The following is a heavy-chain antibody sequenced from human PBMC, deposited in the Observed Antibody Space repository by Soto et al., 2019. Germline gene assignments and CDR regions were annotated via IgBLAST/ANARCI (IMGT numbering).Heavy chain of an antibody. Sequence: ASVEVSCKVSGYTLSDFYMHWVKQAPGKGLEWMGLTDPEDAETIYAEKFQGRVTIIADTSTDTAYMELSSLRSDDTAVYYCATAFRARLGWFDPWGQGTQVTVSS. CDR2: TDPEDAET. J-gene: IGHJ5*02. CDR1: GYTLSDFY. CDR3: ATAFRARLGWFDP. V-gene: IGHV1-69-2*01. D-gene: IGHD3-10*01.